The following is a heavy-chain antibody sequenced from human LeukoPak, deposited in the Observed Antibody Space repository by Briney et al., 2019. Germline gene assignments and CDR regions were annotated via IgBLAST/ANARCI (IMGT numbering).Heavy chain of an antibody. V-gene: IGHV3-30*18. J-gene: IGHJ4*02. Sequence: GGSLRLSCAASGFTFSSYGMHWIRQAPGKGLEWVAVISYDGSNKYYADSVKGRFTISRDNSKNTLYLQMNSLRVEDTAVYYCAKDYYDSSGYYYRYFGYWGQGTLVTVSS. CDR1: GFTFSSYG. D-gene: IGHD3-22*01. CDR3: AKDYYDSSGYYYRYFGY. CDR2: ISYDGSNK.